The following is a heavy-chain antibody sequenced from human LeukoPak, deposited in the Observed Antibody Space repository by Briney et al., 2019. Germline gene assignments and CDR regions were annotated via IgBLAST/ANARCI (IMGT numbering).Heavy chain of an antibody. Sequence: SETLSLTCTVSGGSISSYWWSWIRQPPGKGLEWIGYVYYSGSAHYNPSLKSRVTISVDTSKNQFSLKLSSVTAADTAVYYCAREGHYGSGSYLDYWGQGTLVTVSS. CDR3: AREGHYGSGSYLDY. J-gene: IGHJ4*02. CDR1: GGSISSYW. CDR2: VYYSGSA. V-gene: IGHV4-59*12. D-gene: IGHD3-10*01.